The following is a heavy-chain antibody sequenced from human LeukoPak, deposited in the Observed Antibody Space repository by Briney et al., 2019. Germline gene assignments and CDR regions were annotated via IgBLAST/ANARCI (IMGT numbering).Heavy chain of an antibody. CDR3: VRWNSGRCSN. D-gene: IGHD1-26*01. CDR1: GFTFSDQY. Sequence: GGSLSLFCAVSGFTFSDQYMHWVRQAPGRGLEWVGRSKNKGQNYITEYAASVKGRFTISRNDSKNSLYLQMNSLKTEDSAVYYCVRWNSGRCSNGGQGTLVTVSS. CDR2: SKNKGQNYIT. V-gene: IGHV3-72*01. J-gene: IGHJ4*02.